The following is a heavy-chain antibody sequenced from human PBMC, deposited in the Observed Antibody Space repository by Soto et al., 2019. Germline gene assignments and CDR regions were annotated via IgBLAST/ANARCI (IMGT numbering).Heavy chain of an antibody. CDR2: VFSSVSA. CDR3: ARDGMTTGDT. Sequence: QLQLQESSPGQVRPSETLSLTCIVSGVSVTSYTWSWVRQPANKGLEWIGRVFSSVSATYNPSLKSRVSISMDTAENLISLKLDSVTAADAGVYFCARDGMTTGDTWGPGTLVTVSS. CDR1: GVSVTSYT. V-gene: IGHV4-4*07. D-gene: IGHD2-21*02. J-gene: IGHJ4*02.